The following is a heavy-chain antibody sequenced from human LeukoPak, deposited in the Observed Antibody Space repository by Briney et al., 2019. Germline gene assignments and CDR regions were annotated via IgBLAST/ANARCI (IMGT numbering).Heavy chain of an antibody. Sequence: PGGSLRLSCAAYGFTFSTYAMTLVRQAPGRGLEWVSSISSSGGAYYADSVKGRFTISRDNSKNTLSLQMSSLRVEDTAVYYCAKDLAVSNDYWGQGTLVTVSS. D-gene: IGHD4-17*01. CDR2: ISSSGGA. V-gene: IGHV3-23*01. CDR3: AKDLAVSNDY. J-gene: IGHJ4*02. CDR1: GFTFSTYA.